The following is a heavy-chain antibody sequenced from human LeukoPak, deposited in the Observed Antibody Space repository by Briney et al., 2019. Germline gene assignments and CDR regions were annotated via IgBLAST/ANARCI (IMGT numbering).Heavy chain of an antibody. CDR1: GDSVSLDGPA. V-gene: IGHV6-1*01. J-gene: IGHJ6*02. Sequence: SQTLSLTCAISGDSVSLDGPAWNWIRQSPSRGLEWLGRTYHTSKWYTNYAESVRSRIVVNPDTSKNQFSLQLNSVTPEDTAVYYCARGMRDYYGMDVWGQGTTVTVSS. CDR2: TYHTSKWYT. CDR3: ARGMRDYYGMDV.